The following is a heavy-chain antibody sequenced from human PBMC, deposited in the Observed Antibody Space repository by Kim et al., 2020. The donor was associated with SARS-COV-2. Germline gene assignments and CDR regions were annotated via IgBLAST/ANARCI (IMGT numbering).Heavy chain of an antibody. D-gene: IGHD1-1*01. CDR1: GGSISSSSYY. J-gene: IGHJ5*02. CDR2: IYYSGST. V-gene: IGHV4-39*01. Sequence: SETLSLTCTVSGGSISSSSYYWGWIRQPPGKGLEWIGSIYYSGSTYYNPSLKSRVTISVDTSKNQFSLKLSSVTAADTAVYYCARKRVRAWFDPWGQGTLVTVSS. CDR3: ARKRVRAWFDP.